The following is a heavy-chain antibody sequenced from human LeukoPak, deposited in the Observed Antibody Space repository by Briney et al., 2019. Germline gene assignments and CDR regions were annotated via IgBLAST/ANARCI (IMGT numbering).Heavy chain of an antibody. CDR1: GFTFSSYS. CDR2: ISSSGSTI. Sequence: GGSLRLSCAASGFTFSSYSMNWVRQAPGKGLEWVSYISSSGSTIYYADSVKGRFTISRDNAKNSLYLQMNSLRAEDTAVYYCAREEEGSSWYLRPYGMDVWGQGTTVTVSS. J-gene: IGHJ6*02. D-gene: IGHD6-13*01. V-gene: IGHV3-48*04. CDR3: AREEEGSSWYLRPYGMDV.